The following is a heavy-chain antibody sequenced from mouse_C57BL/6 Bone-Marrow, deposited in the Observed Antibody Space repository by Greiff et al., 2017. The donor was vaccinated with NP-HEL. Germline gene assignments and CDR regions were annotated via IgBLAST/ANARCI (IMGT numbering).Heavy chain of an antibody. CDR1: GYTFTSYW. CDR3: AREVTNWYFDV. V-gene: IGHV1-69*01. CDR2: IDPSDSYT. J-gene: IGHJ1*03. D-gene: IGHD2-5*01. Sequence: QVQLKQPGAELVMPGASVKLSCKASGYTFTSYWMHWVKQRPGQGLEWIGEIDPSDSYTNYNQKFKGKSTLTVDKSSSTAYMQLSSLTSEDSAVYYCAREVTNWYFDVWGTGTTVTVSS.